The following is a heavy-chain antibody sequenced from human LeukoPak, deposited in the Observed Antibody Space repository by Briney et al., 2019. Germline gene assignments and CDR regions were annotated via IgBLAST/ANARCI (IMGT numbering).Heavy chain of an antibody. V-gene: IGHV4-59*01. D-gene: IGHD4-11*01. CDR3: ARGYSKIAY. J-gene: IGHJ4*02. CDR2: IYYSGST. Sequence: PSETLSLTCTVSGGSISSYYWSWIRQPPGKGLEWIGYIYYSGSTNYNPSLKSRVTISVDTSKNQFSLKLSSVTAADTAMYYCARGYSKIAYWGQGTLVTVSS. CDR1: GGSISSYY.